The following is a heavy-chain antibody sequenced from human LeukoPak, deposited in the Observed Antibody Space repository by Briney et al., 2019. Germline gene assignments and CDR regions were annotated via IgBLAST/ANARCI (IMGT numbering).Heavy chain of an antibody. J-gene: IGHJ4*02. CDR1: GFTLDDYS. D-gene: IGHD6-13*01. V-gene: IGHV3-9*01. CDR3: AKDISPHLMAAAGL. Sequence: GRSLRLSCAASGFTLDDYSMHRVRHTPGKGLEGVSGISWNSGSIGYADSVKGRFTISRDNAKNSLYLQMNSLRAEDTALYYCAKDISPHLMAAAGLWGQGTLVTVSS. CDR2: ISWNSGSI.